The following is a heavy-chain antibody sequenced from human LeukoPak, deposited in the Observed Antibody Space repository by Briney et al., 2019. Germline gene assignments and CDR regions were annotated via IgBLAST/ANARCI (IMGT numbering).Heavy chain of an antibody. CDR2: INPNSGGT. V-gene: IGHV1-2*02. CDR3: ARDRAVAGTFDY. Sequence: ASVKVSCKASGYTFTGYYMHWVRQAPGQGLEWMGWINPNSGGTNYAQKFQGRVTMTRDTSISTAYMELSRLRSDDTAVYYCARDRAVAGTFDYWGQGTLVAVSS. J-gene: IGHJ4*02. D-gene: IGHD6-19*01. CDR1: GYTFTGYY.